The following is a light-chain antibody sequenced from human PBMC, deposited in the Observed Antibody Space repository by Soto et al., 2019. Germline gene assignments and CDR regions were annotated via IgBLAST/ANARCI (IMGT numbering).Light chain of an antibody. CDR3: QQYGSSPLT. CDR1: QSVSSSY. V-gene: IGKV3-20*01. J-gene: IGKJ4*01. Sequence: EIVLTQSPGTLSLSPGERATLSCRASQSVSSSYLAWYQQKPGQAPRLLIYGASSRATGIQDKFSGSGSGTDFTLTISRLEPEDFAVDYSQQYGSSPLTFGGGTKVEIK. CDR2: GAS.